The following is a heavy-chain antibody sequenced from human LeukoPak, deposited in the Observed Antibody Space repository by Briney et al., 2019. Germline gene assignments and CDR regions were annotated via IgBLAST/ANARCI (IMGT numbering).Heavy chain of an antibody. V-gene: IGHV5-51*01. Sequence: GESLKISCQGSGYSFTSYWIGWVRQMPGKGLEWMGIIYPGDSHTRYSPSFQGQVTISADKSISTAYLQWSSLKASGTAMYYCARLRGSIPSSGDYWGQGTLVTVSS. CDR3: ARLRGSIPSSGDY. CDR2: IYPGDSHT. CDR1: GYSFTSYW. J-gene: IGHJ4*02. D-gene: IGHD3-16*01.